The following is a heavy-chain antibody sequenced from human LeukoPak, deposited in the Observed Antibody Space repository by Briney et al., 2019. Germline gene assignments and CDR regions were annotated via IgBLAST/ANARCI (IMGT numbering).Heavy chain of an antibody. D-gene: IGHD3-22*01. CDR3: ARHAIDGSGYYFDYFDY. CDR2: IYYSGST. Sequence: SETLSLTCTVSGGSISGSSYYWGWIRQPPGKGLEWIGTIYYSGSTYYNPSLKSRVTISVDTSKNQFSLKLTSVTAADTAVYYCARHAIDGSGYYFDYFDYWGQGTLVTVSS. V-gene: IGHV4-39*01. J-gene: IGHJ4*02. CDR1: GGSISGSSYY.